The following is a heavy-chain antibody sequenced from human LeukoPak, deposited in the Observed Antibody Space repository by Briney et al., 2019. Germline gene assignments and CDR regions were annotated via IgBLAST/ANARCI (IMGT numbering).Heavy chain of an antibody. CDR3: ARDGVPGGRDV. V-gene: IGHV3-7*01. CDR1: GFTFSLYA. J-gene: IGHJ6*02. Sequence: GGSLRLSCAASGFTFSLYAMNWVRQAPGKGLEWVANVNREGSDKNYVDSVKGRFTISRDNAKNSLYLQMNSLRVEDTAVYYCARDGVPGGRDVWGQGTTVTVS. CDR2: VNREGSDK. D-gene: IGHD3-16*01.